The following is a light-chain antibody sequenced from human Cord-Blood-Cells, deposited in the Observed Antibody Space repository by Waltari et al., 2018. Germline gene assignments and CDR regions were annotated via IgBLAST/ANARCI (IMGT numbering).Light chain of an antibody. J-gene: IGLJ3*02. CDR3: QSYDSSNQV. Sequence: NCMLTQPHSVSESPGKTVTISCTRISGSIASNYVQWYQQRPGSAPTTVIYEDHQRPSGVPDRFSVSIGSSSNSASLTISGLKTEDEADYYCQSYDSSNQVFGGGTKLTVL. CDR1: SGSIASNY. V-gene: IGLV6-57*03. CDR2: EDH.